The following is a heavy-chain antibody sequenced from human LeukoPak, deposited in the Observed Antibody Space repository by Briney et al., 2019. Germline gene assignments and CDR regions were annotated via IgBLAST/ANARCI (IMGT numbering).Heavy chain of an antibody. CDR1: GFTFSSYW. CDR3: ARGNWFGARGNSDFDC. J-gene: IGHJ4*02. V-gene: IGHV3-7*04. CDR2: IKQDGSEK. Sequence: PGGSLRLSCAASGFTFSSYWMSWVRQAPGKGLEWVANIKQDGSEKYYVDSVKGRFTIYRDNAKNSLYLQMSSLRAEDTAVYYCARGNWFGARGNSDFDCWGQGTLVTVSS. D-gene: IGHD4-23*01.